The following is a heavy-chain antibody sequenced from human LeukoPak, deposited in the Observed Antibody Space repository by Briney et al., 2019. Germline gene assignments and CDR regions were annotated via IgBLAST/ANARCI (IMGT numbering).Heavy chain of an antibody. CDR3: AGRSRQLVGRGGYFDY. D-gene: IGHD6-13*01. CDR1: GGSISSSSYY. Sequence: KSSETLSLTCTVSGGSISSSSYYWGWIRQPPGKGLEWIGSIYYSGSTYYNPSLKSRVTISVDTSKNQFSLKLSSVTAADTAVYYCAGRSRQLVGRGGYFDYWGQGTLVTVSS. CDR2: IYYSGST. V-gene: IGHV4-39*01. J-gene: IGHJ4*02.